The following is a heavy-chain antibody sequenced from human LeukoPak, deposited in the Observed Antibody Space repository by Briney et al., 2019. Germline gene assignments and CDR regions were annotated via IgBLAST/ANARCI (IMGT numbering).Heavy chain of an antibody. Sequence: GGSLRLSCAASGFTFSSYSMNWVRQAPGKGLEWVPSISSSSSYIYYADSVKGRFTISRDNAKNSLYLQMNSLRAEDTAVYYCAKDRDGYNSNLFDYWGQGTLVTVSS. D-gene: IGHD5-24*01. CDR1: GFTFSSYS. V-gene: IGHV3-21*01. CDR2: ISSSSSYI. CDR3: AKDRDGYNSNLFDY. J-gene: IGHJ4*02.